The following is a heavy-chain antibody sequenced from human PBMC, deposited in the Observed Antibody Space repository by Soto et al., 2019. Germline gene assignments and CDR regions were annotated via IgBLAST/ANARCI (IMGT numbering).Heavy chain of an antibody. CDR2: IYHSGST. D-gene: IGHD6-19*01. J-gene: IGHJ4*02. CDR3: ARFNSRSGTEYFDY. CDR1: GGSITSGGIY. Sequence: QVKLQESGPGLVQPAQTLSLSCTVSGGSITSGGIYWSWLRHHPRQGLEWIGYIYHSGSTTYNPSLTSRVPISVDTSKNQFSLTVTSLTVADTAVYYCARFNSRSGTEYFDYWGQGTLVTVSS. V-gene: IGHV4-31*03.